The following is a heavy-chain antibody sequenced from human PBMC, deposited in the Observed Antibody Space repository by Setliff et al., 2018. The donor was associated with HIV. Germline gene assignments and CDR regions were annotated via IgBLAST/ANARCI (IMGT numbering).Heavy chain of an antibody. V-gene: IGHV4-61*09. J-gene: IGHJ6*03. Sequence: PSETLSLTCSVSGDSLSRSTSYWTWIRQPAGKGLEWIGHVYTTGDTDYNPSLKSRVTISLVPSKNQFSLDLISVTAADTAVYYCARDRGGLCTGGKCKFDGIHYYYLDVWGKGTTVTSP. D-gene: IGHD2-8*02. CDR3: ARDRGGLCTGGKCKFDGIHYYYLDV. CDR1: GDSLSRSTSY. CDR2: VYTTGDT.